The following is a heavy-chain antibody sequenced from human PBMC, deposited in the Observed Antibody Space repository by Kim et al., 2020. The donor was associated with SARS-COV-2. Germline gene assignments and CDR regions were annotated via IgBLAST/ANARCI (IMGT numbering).Heavy chain of an antibody. Sequence: DGTEKYYGDSVKGRFTISRDNARNSMFMQMNSLGAEDTAVYYCAKGGGSLWGQGTLVTVSS. CDR3: AKGGGSL. V-gene: IGHV3-7*01. CDR2: DGTEK. D-gene: IGHD3-16*01. J-gene: IGHJ4*02.